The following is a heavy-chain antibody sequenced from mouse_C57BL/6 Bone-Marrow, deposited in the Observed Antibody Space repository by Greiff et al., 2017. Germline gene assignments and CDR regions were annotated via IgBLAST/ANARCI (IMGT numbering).Heavy chain of an antibody. J-gene: IGHJ4*01. CDR1: GYTFTSYW. V-gene: IGHV1-52*01. CDR3: ARGAALLWWGAMDY. D-gene: IGHD1-1*02. CDR2: IDPSDSET. Sequence: QVQLQQPGAELVRPGSSVKLSCKASGYTFTSYWMHWVKQRPIQGLEWIGNIDPSDSETHYNQKFKDKATLTVDKSSSTAYMQLSSLTSDDSAVYYCARGAALLWWGAMDYWGQGTSVTVSS.